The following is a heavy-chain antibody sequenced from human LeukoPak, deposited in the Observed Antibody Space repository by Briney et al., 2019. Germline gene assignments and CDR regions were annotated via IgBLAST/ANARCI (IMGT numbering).Heavy chain of an antibody. CDR1: GFTFSSYS. CDR2: ISSSSSTI. J-gene: IGHJ4*02. CDR3: ARDLEMATIN. D-gene: IGHD5-24*01. V-gene: IGHV3-48*01. Sequence: GGSLRLSCAASGFTFSSYSMNWVRQAPGKGLEWVSYISSSSSTIYYADSVKGRFTISRDNAKNSLYLQMNSLRAEDTAVYYCARDLEMATINWGQGTLVTVSS.